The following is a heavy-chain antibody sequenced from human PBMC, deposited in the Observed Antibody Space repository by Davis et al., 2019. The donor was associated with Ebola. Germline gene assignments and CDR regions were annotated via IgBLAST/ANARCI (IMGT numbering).Heavy chain of an antibody. CDR3: ARDQRRLELVYYYGMDV. J-gene: IGHJ6*02. D-gene: IGHD1-7*01. CDR2: INAGNGDT. Sequence: AASVKVSCKASGYIFTSYAMHWVRQAPGQRLEWMGWINAGNGDTKYSQKFQGRVTMTRDTSTSTVYMELSSLRSEDAAVYYCARDQRRLELVYYYGMDVWGQGTTVTVSS. V-gene: IGHV1-3*01. CDR1: GYIFTSYA.